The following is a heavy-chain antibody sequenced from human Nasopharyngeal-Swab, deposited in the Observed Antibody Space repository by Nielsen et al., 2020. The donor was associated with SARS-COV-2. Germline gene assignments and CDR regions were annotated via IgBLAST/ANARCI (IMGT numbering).Heavy chain of an antibody. CDR2: ISSSSSTI. J-gene: IGHJ3*02. CDR3: ATYYDILTGYSEAFDI. Sequence: GESLQISCAASGFTFSSYSMNWVRQTPGKGLEWVSYISSSSSTIYYADSVKGRFTISRDNAKNSLYLQMNSLRAEDTAVYYCATYYDILTGYSEAFDIWGQGTMVTVSS. V-gene: IGHV3-48*04. CDR1: GFTFSSYS. D-gene: IGHD3-9*01.